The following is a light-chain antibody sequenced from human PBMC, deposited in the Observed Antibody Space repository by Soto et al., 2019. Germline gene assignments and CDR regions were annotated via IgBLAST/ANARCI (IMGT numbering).Light chain of an antibody. V-gene: IGKV1-39*01. CDR1: QNSSSY. CDR2: AAS. J-gene: IGKJ1*01. Sequence: IHLSQSPSSLSASVGDRVIITCRATQNSSSYLNWYQQKPAKAPKLLIYAASSSQSGVPSRFSGSGSGTDFTLTISSLQPEDFATYYCQQSYSTSWTFGQGTKVDIK. CDR3: QQSYSTSWT.